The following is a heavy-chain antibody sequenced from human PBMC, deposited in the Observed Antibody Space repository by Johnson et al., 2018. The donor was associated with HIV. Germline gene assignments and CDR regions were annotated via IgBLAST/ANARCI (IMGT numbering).Heavy chain of an antibody. D-gene: IGHD2-8*02. CDR3: ARDCSAGVCYLGTDAFDI. V-gene: IGHV3-11*04. J-gene: IGHJ3*02. CDR1: GFTLSDYY. Sequence: QVQLVESGGTLVKPGGSMRLSCAASGFTLSDYYMTWIRQAPGKGLEWVSYISDRGSSIYYAESVQGRFTISRDHAKNSLYLQMNSLRAEDTAVYYCARDCSAGVCYLGTDAFDIWGQGTMVTVSS. CDR2: ISDRGSSI.